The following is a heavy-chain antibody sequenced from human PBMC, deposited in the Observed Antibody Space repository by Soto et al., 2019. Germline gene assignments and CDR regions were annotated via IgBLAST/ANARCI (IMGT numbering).Heavy chain of an antibody. D-gene: IGHD3-22*01. CDR3: ARDSSAYYRTNWFDP. Sequence: SETLSLTCTVSGGSISSSSYYWGWIRQPPGKGLEWIGSIYYSGSTYYNPSLKSRVTMSVDTSKNQFSLKLSSVTAADTAVYYCARDSSAYYRTNWFDPWGQGTLVTVS. CDR2: IYYSGST. CDR1: GGSISSSSYY. V-gene: IGHV4-39*07. J-gene: IGHJ5*02.